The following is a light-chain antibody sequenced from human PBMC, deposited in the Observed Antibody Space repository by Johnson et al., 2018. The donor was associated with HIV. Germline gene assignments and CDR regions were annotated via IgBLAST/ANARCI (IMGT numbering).Light chain of an antibody. CDR1: SSNIGRNY. V-gene: IGLV1-51*01. CDR2: DNN. J-gene: IGLJ1*01. Sequence: QSVLTQPPSVSAAPGQKVTISCSGSSSNIGRNYVSWYQQLPGTAPKLLIFDNNKRPSGIPDRFSASKSGTSATLGITGLQTGDEADYYCGTWDSSLMAYVFVTGTKVTVL. CDR3: GTWDSSLMAYV.